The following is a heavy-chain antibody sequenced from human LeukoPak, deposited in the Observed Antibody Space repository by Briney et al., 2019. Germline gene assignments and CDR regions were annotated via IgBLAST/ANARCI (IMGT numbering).Heavy chain of an antibody. Sequence: SETLSLTCTVSGGSISSSSYYWGWIRQPPGKGLEWIGSIYYSGSTYYNPSLKSRVTISVDTSKNQFSLELSSVTAADTAVYYCARVRYSSSWYSPGNYYYYYMDVWGKGTTVTVSS. CDR3: ARVRYSSSWYSPGNYYYYYMDV. V-gene: IGHV4-39*07. CDR1: GGSISSSSYY. D-gene: IGHD6-13*01. CDR2: IYYSGST. J-gene: IGHJ6*03.